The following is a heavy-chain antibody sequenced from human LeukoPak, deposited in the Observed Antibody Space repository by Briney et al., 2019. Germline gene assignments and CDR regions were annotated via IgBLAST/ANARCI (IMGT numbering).Heavy chain of an antibody. Sequence: GESLKISCMGSGYSFTNYWIGWVRQMPGKGLEWMGIIYPGDSHTRYSPSFQDPVTISADKSINTAYLPWSSLKASDTAMYYCARGPYGYASSATHGSYKWFDPWGQETLVTVSS. CDR2: IYPGDSHT. CDR1: GYSFTNYW. CDR3: ARGPYGYASSATHGSYKWFDP. J-gene: IGHJ5*02. V-gene: IGHV5-51*01. D-gene: IGHD3-10*01.